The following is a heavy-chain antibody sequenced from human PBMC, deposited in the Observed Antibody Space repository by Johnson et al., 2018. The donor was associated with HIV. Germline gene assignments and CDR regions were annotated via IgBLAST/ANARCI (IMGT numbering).Heavy chain of an antibody. V-gene: IGHV3-9*01. CDR2: ISWNSGSI. Sequence: VQLVESGGGVVQPGRSLRLSCAASGFTFDDYAMHWVRQAPGKGLEWVSGISWNSGSIGYADSVKGRFTISRDNAKNSLYLQMNSLRAEDTALYYCAKGYSSSWYVAFDIWGQGTMVTVSS. CDR1: GFTFDDYA. D-gene: IGHD6-13*01. CDR3: AKGYSSSWYVAFDI. J-gene: IGHJ3*02.